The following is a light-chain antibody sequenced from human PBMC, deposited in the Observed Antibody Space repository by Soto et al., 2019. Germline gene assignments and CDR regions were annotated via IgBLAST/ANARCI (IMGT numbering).Light chain of an antibody. CDR3: AAWDDSLNGPV. CDR2: SDN. V-gene: IGLV1-44*01. CDR1: SSNIGTNT. Sequence: QSVLTQPPSASGTPGQRVTISCSGSSSNIGTNTVNWYRQLPGTAPKLLFYSDNQRPSGVPDRFSGSRSGTSASLAISGLQSEDEADYYCAAWDDSLNGPVFGGGTKVTAL. J-gene: IGLJ2*01.